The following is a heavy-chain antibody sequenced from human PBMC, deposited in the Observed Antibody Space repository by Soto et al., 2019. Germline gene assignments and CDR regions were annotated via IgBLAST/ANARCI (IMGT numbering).Heavy chain of an antibody. CDR1: GFTFSNYA. V-gene: IGHV3-30-3*01. CDR2: ILSDEINK. Sequence: QVQLVESGGGVVQPGRSLRLSCAASGFTFSNYAMHWVRQAPGKGLEWVAAILSDEINKYSADSVKGRFTISRDNSKNPLYLQMTRLRPEDTAVYYCAIIATSGGGDAFDIWGQGTMVTVSS. J-gene: IGHJ3*02. D-gene: IGHD6-13*01. CDR3: AIIATSGGGDAFDI.